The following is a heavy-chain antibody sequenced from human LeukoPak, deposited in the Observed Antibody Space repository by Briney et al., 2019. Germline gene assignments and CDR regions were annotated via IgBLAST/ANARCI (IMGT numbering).Heavy chain of an antibody. CDR2: IYSGGST. Sequence: GGSLRLSCAASGFTVSSNYMSWVRQAPGKGLEWVSVIYSGGSTYYADSVKGRFTISRDNSKNTLYLQMNSLRAEDTAVYYCAKDTSRLLPNWFDPWGQGTLVTVSS. V-gene: IGHV3-53*01. CDR3: AKDTSRLLPNWFDP. J-gene: IGHJ5*02. D-gene: IGHD2-15*01. CDR1: GFTVSSNY.